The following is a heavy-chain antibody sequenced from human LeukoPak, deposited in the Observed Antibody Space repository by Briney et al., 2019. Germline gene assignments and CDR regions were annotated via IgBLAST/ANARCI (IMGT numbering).Heavy chain of an antibody. J-gene: IGHJ6*03. Sequence: ASVKVSCKASGYSFTGYYIHWVRQAPGQGLEWMGWINPNSGGTNYAQNFQGRVTMTRDTSISTAYLEVSRLRSDDTAVYYCARARIPTIGQGDYYYYYYMDVWGKGTTVSISS. D-gene: IGHD2-2*02. CDR2: INPNSGGT. V-gene: IGHV1-2*02. CDR1: GYSFTGYY. CDR3: ARARIPTIGQGDYYYYYYMDV.